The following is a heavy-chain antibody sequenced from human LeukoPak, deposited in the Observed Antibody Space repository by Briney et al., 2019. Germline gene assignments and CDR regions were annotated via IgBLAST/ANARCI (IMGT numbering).Heavy chain of an antibody. Sequence: GGSLKLSCAASGFTFSDYSMNWVRQAPGKGLEWISYISGSGTIYYADSVKGRFTISRDNAQRLVYLQMSSLRAEDTAVYYCTNFKPPAPDALDVWGQGTLITVSS. V-gene: IGHV3-48*01. CDR3: TNFKPPAPDALDV. CDR1: GFTFSDYS. J-gene: IGHJ3*01. D-gene: IGHD2/OR15-2a*01. CDR2: ISGSGTI.